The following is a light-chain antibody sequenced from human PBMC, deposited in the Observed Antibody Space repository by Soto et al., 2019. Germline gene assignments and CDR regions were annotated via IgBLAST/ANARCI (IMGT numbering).Light chain of an antibody. CDR3: GTGDSSLRAVV. J-gene: IGLJ2*01. Sequence: QSVLTQPPSVSAAPGQKVTISCSGSSSNIGNNYVSWYQQLPGTAPKLLIYDNNKRPSGIPDRFSGSKSGTSATLGITGLQTGDEADYYCGTGDSSLRAVVFGGGTKRTVL. CDR2: DNN. CDR1: SSNIGNNY. V-gene: IGLV1-51*01.